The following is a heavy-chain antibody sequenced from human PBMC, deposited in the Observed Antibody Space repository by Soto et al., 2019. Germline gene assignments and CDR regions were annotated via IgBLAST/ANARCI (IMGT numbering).Heavy chain of an antibody. CDR3: AKTFSSSLSSWALFDL. V-gene: IGHV4-39*01. Sequence: QLQLQESGPGLVKPSETLSLTCNVSGGSIATVSNYWGWIRQPPGKGLEWIGSIYYSGDTYYNPSPKSRVTISVDTSKDQVSLKVPSVTGADPAVYYCAKTFSSSLSSWALFDLWGQGTLVTVSS. D-gene: IGHD6-6*01. J-gene: IGHJ4*02. CDR1: GGSIATVSNY. CDR2: IYYSGDT.